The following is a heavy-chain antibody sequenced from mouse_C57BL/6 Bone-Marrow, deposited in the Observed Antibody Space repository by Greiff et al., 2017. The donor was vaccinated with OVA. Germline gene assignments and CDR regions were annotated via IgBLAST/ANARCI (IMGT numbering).Heavy chain of an antibody. D-gene: IGHD2-2*01. CDR1: GYTFTSYW. J-gene: IGHJ4*01. CDR2: IDPSDSYT. Sequence: QVQLQQSGAELVKPGASVKLSCKASGYTFTSYWMQWVKQRPGQGLEWIGEIDPSDSYTNYNQKFKGQATLTVDTSSSTAYMQLSSLTSEDSAVYYCARSVYGYDSYYAMDYWGQGTSVTVSS. CDR3: ARSVYGYDSYYAMDY. V-gene: IGHV1-50*01.